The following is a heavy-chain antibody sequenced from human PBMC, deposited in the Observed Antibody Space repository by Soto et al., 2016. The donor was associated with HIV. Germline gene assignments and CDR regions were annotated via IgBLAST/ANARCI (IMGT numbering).Heavy chain of an antibody. CDR1: GFTFSDYY. CDR2: ISSSSSYT. Sequence: VQLVESGGGLVKPGGSLRLSCAASGFTFSDYYMSWIRQAPGKGLEWVSYISSSSSYTNYADSVKGRFTISRDNAKNSLYLQMNSLRAEDTAVYYCVRDLMTGYSTRPTNDYWGQGTLVTVSS. J-gene: IGHJ4*02. D-gene: IGHD2-8*01. V-gene: IGHV3-11*05. CDR3: VRDLMTGYSTRPTNDY.